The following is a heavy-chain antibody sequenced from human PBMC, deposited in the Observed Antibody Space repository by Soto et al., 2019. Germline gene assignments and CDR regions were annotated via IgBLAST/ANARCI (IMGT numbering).Heavy chain of an antibody. J-gene: IGHJ3*02. V-gene: IGHV1-18*01. Sequence: ASVKVSCKASGYTFTSYGISWVRQAPGQGLEWMGWISAYNGNTNYAQKLQGRVTMTTDTSTSTAYMELRSLRSDDAAVYYCARGPPFGGYDILTGHPAEAFDIWGQGTMVTVSS. D-gene: IGHD3-9*01. CDR3: ARGPPFGGYDILTGHPAEAFDI. CDR2: ISAYNGNT. CDR1: GYTFTSYG.